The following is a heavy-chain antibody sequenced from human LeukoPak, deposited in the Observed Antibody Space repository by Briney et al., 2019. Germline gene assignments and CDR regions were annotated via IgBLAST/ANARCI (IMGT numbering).Heavy chain of an antibody. V-gene: IGHV3-7*01. Sequence: PGGSLRLSCEASGFTLSTYWMSWFRQAPGKGLEWVANIKQDGSEKYYVDSAKGRFTISRDNAQNSVYLQMNSLRVEDTAVYYCGRGGAVASYWGQGALVTVSS. J-gene: IGHJ4*02. CDR1: GFTLSTYW. CDR2: IKQDGSEK. D-gene: IGHD6-19*01. CDR3: GRGGAVASY.